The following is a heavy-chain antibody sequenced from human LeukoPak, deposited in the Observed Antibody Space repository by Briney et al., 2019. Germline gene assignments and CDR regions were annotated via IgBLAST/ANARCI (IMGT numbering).Heavy chain of an antibody. CDR3: ARHTYYYDSSGEGNWFDP. D-gene: IGHD3-22*01. CDR2: IYYSGST. V-gene: IGHV4-39*01. J-gene: IGHJ5*02. CDR1: GGSISSSSYY. Sequence: PSETLSLTCTVSGGSISSSSYYWGWIRQPPGKGLEWIGSIYYSGSTYYYPSLKSRVTISVDTSKNQFSLKLSSVTAADTAVYYCARHTYYYDSSGEGNWFDPWGQGTLVTVSS.